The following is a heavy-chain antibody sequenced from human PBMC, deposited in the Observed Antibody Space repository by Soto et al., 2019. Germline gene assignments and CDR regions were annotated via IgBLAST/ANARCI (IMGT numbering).Heavy chain of an antibody. J-gene: IGHJ4*02. D-gene: IGHD5-12*01. CDR3: AHTSGYDSRLFDY. V-gene: IGHV4-34*01. CDR1: GGSFSGYY. CDR2: INHSGST. Sequence: PSETLSLTCAVYGGSFSGYYWSWIRQPPGKGLEWIGEINHSGSTNYNPSLKSRVTISVDTSKNQFSLKLSSVTAADTAVYYCAHTSGYDSRLFDYWGQGTLVTVSS.